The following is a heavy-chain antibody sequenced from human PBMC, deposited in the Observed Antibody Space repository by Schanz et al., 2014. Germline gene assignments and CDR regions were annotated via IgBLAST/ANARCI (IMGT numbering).Heavy chain of an antibody. Sequence: QVQLLQFGGGVVQPGRSLRLSCSVSGFSLNTYGIHWFRQPAGKGLEWVAVIWYDENNKYYADSVKGRFTMSRDNSKNTLYLQMNSLRAEDTAVYYCARANYRRKINFDYWGRGTLVTVSS. D-gene: IGHD3-10*01. J-gene: IGHJ4*02. CDR3: ARANYRRKINFDY. CDR2: IWYDENNK. CDR1: GFSLNTYG. V-gene: IGHV3-33*01.